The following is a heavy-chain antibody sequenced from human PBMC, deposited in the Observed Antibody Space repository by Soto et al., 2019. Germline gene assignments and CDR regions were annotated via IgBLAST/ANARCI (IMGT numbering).Heavy chain of an antibody. D-gene: IGHD6-13*01. CDR2: ISYDGSNK. CDR3: ARGRGIAAAGYYFDY. J-gene: IGHJ4*02. Sequence: GGSLRLSCAASGFTFSSYAMHWVRQAPGKGLEWVAVISYDGSNKYYADSVKGRFTISRDNSKNTLYLQMNSLRAEDTAVYYCARGRGIAAAGYYFDYWGQGALVTVSS. CDR1: GFTFSSYA. V-gene: IGHV3-30-3*01.